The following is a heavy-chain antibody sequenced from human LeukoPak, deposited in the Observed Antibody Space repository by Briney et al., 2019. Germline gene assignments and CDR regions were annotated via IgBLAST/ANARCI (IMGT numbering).Heavy chain of an antibody. D-gene: IGHD4-17*01. V-gene: IGHV3-21*01. Sequence: PGGSLRLSCAASVFTFSSYSMNWVRQARGKGLEWVSSISSSSSYIYYADSVKGRFTISRDNAKNSLYLQMNSLRAEDTAVYYCARDKYGDYVIDYWGQGTLVTVSS. CDR3: ARDKYGDYVIDY. CDR2: ISSSSSYI. J-gene: IGHJ4*02. CDR1: VFTFSSYS.